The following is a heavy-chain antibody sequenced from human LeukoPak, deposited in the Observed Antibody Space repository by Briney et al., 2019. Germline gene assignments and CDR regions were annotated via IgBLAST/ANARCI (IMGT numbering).Heavy chain of an antibody. J-gene: IGHJ4*02. CDR2: IFYSGST. Sequence: SETLSLTCTVSGGSIFNYHWSWIRQPPGKGLEWIGYIFYSGSTSNNPSLKSRVTISVDTSKNQISLKLTSVTAADTAVYYCARDRSGYYHLDSWGQGTLVTVSS. V-gene: IGHV4-59*01. CDR3: ARDRSGYYHLDS. CDR1: GGSIFNYH. D-gene: IGHD3-3*01.